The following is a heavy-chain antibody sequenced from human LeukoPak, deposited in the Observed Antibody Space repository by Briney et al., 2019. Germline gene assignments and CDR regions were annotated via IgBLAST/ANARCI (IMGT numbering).Heavy chain of an antibody. CDR2: IYAGGTT. J-gene: IGHJ4*02. V-gene: IGHV3-66*01. CDR3: AKDRRYSGSYYDY. CDR1: GFTFSNYD. Sequence: GGSLRLSCVASGFTFSNYDMNWVRQAPGKGLEWVSVIYAGGTTYYADSVRGRFSISRDHSKNTLYLQMNGLRAEDTAVYYCAKDRRYSGSYYDYWGQGTLVTVSS. D-gene: IGHD1-26*01.